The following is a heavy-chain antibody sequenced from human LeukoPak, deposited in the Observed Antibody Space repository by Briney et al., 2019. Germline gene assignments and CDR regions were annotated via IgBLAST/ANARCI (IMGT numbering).Heavy chain of an antibody. D-gene: IGHD3-10*01. CDR2: IYYSGST. Sequence: SETLSLTCTVSGGSIGTYYWSWFRQPPGKGLEWIGYIYYSGSTNYNPSLKSRVTISVDTSKNQFSLKLSSVTAADTAVYYCARGAYYYGSGSYRNWGQGTLVTVSS. CDR3: ARGAYYYGSGSYRN. CDR1: GGSIGTYY. J-gene: IGHJ4*02. V-gene: IGHV4-59*01.